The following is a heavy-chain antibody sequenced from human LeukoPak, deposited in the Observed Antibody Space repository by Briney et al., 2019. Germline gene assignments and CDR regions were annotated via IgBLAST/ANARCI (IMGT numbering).Heavy chain of an antibody. CDR1: GYTFTGYD. Sequence: ASVKVSCKASGYTFTGYDINWVRQAAGQGLEWMGWMNPNSGNTGYAQKFQGRVTMTRNTSISTAYMELSSLRSEDTAVYYCARDWNTISYIDVWGKGTTVTVSS. V-gene: IGHV1-8*02. CDR2: MNPNSGNT. CDR3: ARDWNTISYIDV. J-gene: IGHJ6*03. D-gene: IGHD3-3*01.